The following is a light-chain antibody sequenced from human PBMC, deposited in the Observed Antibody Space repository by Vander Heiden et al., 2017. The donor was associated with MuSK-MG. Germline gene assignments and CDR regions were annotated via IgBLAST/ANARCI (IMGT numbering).Light chain of an antibody. CDR3: QQLNSYPRYT. V-gene: IGKV1-9*01. CDR2: AAS. CDR1: PGISSY. Sequence: DIQLSQSPYFLSASVGDRVSITCRASPGISSYLALYQQKPGKAPKPLIDAASTLQSGVPSRFSGSGSWTEFTLTISSLQPEDFATYYCQQLNSYPRYTFGQGTKLEIK. J-gene: IGKJ2*01.